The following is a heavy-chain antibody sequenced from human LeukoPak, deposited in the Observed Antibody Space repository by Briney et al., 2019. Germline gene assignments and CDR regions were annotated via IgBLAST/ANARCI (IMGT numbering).Heavy chain of an antibody. J-gene: IGHJ4*02. Sequence: ASVKVSCKASGYTFTGYYIHWVRQAPGQGLEWMGWINPNSGGTNYAQKFQDRVIMTGDTSISTACMELSGLRSDDTAVYYCARNGEFDYRGQGTLVTVSS. D-gene: IGHD2-8*01. CDR1: GYTFTGYY. V-gene: IGHV1-2*02. CDR3: ARNGEFDY. CDR2: INPNSGGT.